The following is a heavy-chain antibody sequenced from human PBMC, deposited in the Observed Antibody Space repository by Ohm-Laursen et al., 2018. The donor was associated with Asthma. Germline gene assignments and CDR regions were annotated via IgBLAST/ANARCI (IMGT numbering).Heavy chain of an antibody. CDR2: GGSYYDGGLK. CDR3: AKVRARVVVAASVFDY. J-gene: IGHJ4*02. D-gene: IGHD2-15*01. Sequence: SSLRLSCSASGFTFRSYAMHWVRQAPGKGLEWVAVGGSYYDGGLKYYADSVNGRFTVSRDDSKNTLYLQMNSLRPDDTAVYYCAKVRARVVVAASVFDYWGQGTLVTVSS. V-gene: IGHV3-30-3*01. CDR1: GFTFRSYA.